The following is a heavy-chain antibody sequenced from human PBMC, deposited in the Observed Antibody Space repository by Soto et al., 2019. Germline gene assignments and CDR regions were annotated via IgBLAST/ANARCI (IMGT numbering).Heavy chain of an antibody. J-gene: IGHJ5*02. D-gene: IGHD1-26*01. V-gene: IGHV3-15*05. CDR3: SAITPTRKWELGP. CDR1: GFSFINAG. Sequence: WGSLRLSCTASGFSFINAGMSWVRQAPGKGLSWVGRIKSKTDGGTTDYAETVKGRFTILRGDAKQTLYVQMTSLRAEDTAVYHCSAITPTRKWELGPWGKG. CDR2: IKSKTDGGTT.